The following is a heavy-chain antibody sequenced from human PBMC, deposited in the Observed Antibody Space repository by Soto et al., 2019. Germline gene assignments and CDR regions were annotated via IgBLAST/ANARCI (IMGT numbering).Heavy chain of an antibody. CDR1: GGTFSSYA. CDR2: IIPIFGTA. V-gene: IGHV1-69*13. Sequence: SVKVSCKASGGTFSSYAISWARQATGQGLEWMGGIIPIFGTANYAQKFQGRVTITADESTSTAYMELSSLRSEDTAVYYCANKVGDYGHYGMDVWGQGTTVTVSS. D-gene: IGHD4-17*01. J-gene: IGHJ6*02. CDR3: ANKVGDYGHYGMDV.